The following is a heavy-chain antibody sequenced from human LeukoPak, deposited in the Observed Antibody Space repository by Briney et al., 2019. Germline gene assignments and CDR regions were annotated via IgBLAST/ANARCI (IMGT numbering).Heavy chain of an antibody. V-gene: IGHV4-39*01. CDR1: AGSISSRNHH. CDR2: IYLIGTN. Sequence: KPSETLSLTCTVSAGSISSRNHHWGWIRQPPGKGLEWIGSIYLIGTNYSNPSLKSRVTISVDTSKNQLSLKLRSVTAADTALYYCARQVGATTLIDSWGQGTLVTVSS. CDR3: ARQVGATTLIDS. D-gene: IGHD1-26*01. J-gene: IGHJ4*02.